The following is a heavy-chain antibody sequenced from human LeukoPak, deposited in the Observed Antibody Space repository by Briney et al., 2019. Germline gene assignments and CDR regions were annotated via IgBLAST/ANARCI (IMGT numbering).Heavy chain of an antibody. CDR2: IKQDGGEK. J-gene: IGHJ4*02. CDR1: RFTFSNYW. V-gene: IGHV3-7*05. D-gene: IGHD3-22*01. Sequence: GGSLRLSCAASRFTFSNYWMTWVRQAPGKGLEWVANIKQDGGEKHYVDSVQRGFTISRDNAASSMSLQMYSLRVEDTGVYYCARDVGYDSSGSYPYYFDYWGLGTLVTVSS. CDR3: ARDVGYDSSGSYPYYFDY.